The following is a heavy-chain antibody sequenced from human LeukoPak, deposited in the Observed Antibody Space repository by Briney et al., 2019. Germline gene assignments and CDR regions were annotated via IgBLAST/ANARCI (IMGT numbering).Heavy chain of an antibody. CDR1: GFTFSSYV. CDR2: ISGSGGST. D-gene: IGHD5-18*01. CDR3: ARVGYNYGNDY. V-gene: IGHV3-23*01. J-gene: IGHJ4*02. Sequence: PGGSLRLSCAVSGFTFSSYVMNWVRQAPGKGLEWVSDISGSGGSTYYADSVKGRFSISRDNSKNTLYLQMNSLRAEDTAVYYCARVGYNYGNDYWGQGTLVTVSS.